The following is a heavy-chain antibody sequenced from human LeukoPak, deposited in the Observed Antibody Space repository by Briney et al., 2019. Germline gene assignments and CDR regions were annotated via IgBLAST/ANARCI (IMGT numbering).Heavy chain of an antibody. D-gene: IGHD7-27*01. J-gene: IGHJ4*02. CDR1: GFTFRSYG. V-gene: IGHV3-33*06. Sequence: GGSLRLSCAASGFTFRSYGMHWVRQAPGKGLEWVAVLWYDGNNKYYADSVKGRFTISRDNSKNTLYLQMNSLRAEDTAVYYCAKDRLGSDGEDYWGQGTLVTVSS. CDR2: LWYDGNNK. CDR3: AKDRLGSDGEDY.